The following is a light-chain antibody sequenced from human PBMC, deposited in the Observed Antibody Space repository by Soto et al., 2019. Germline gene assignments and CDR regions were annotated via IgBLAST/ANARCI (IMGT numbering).Light chain of an antibody. Sequence: QSALTQPASVSGSPGQSITISCTGNSSDVGGYNYVSWYQQHPGKAPKLMIYDVSNQPSGVSNRFSGSKSGNTASLTITGLQAEDEADYYCSSYTSSSTYVVFGGGTKLTVL. V-gene: IGLV2-14*01. CDR2: DVS. CDR3: SSYTSSSTYVV. J-gene: IGLJ2*01. CDR1: SSDVGGYNY.